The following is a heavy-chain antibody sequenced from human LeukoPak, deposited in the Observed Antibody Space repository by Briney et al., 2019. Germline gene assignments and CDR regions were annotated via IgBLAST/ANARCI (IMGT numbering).Heavy chain of an antibody. CDR1: GFTFSHYG. D-gene: IGHD5-24*01. CDR2: IWFDGGEI. CDR3: VRGSGGAGYNYWGDY. Sequence: GGSLRLSCAASGFTFSHYGMHWVRQAPGKGLEWVAVIWFDGGEIHYLDSVKGRFTISRDNSKYTLYLQMNSLRADDTAVYYCVRGSGGAGYNYWGDYWGQGTLVTVSS. J-gene: IGHJ4*02. V-gene: IGHV3-33*01.